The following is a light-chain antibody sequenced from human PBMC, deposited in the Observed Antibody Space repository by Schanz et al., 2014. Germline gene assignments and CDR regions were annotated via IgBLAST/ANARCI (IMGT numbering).Light chain of an antibody. CDR3: QQYGTSPWT. J-gene: IGKJ1*01. Sequence: EIVLTQSPGTLSLSPGERATLSCWASQSVTSSYLAWYQQKPGQPPRLLIYGASSRATGIPDRFSGSGSGTDFTLTISRLEPEDFAVYYCQQYGTSPWTFGQGTKVEIK. V-gene: IGKV3-20*01. CDR2: GAS. CDR1: QSVTSSY.